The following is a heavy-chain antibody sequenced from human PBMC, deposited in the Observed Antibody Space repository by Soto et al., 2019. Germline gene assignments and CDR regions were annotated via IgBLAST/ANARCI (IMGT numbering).Heavy chain of an antibody. J-gene: IGHJ5*02. CDR3: ASFSRGSVGSSDWFDP. CDR1: GGSISSSNW. CDR2: IYHSGST. D-gene: IGHD6-6*01. V-gene: IGHV4-4*02. Sequence: SETLSLTCAVSGGSISSSNWWSWVRQPPGKGLEWIGEIYHSGSTNYNPSLKSRVTISVDKSKNQFSLKLSSVTAADTAVYYCASFSRGSVGSSDWFDPWGQGTLVTVS.